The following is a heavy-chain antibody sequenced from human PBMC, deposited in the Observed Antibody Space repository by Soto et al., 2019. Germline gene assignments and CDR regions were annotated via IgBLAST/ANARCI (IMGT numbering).Heavy chain of an antibody. CDR3: ARWDSGVNCISTTCHAPLAY. CDR2: IHYSGYT. CDR1: GGSISSSTYY. D-gene: IGHD2-2*01. J-gene: IGHJ1*01. V-gene: IGHV4-39*01. Sequence: SETLSLTCTVSGGSISSSTYYWGWIRQPPGKGLDWLGSIHYSGYTHYNPSLKSRVTISVDTSKNQFSLKVNSMTAADTAVYYCARWDSGVNCISTTCHAPLAYWGQGTLVPVSS.